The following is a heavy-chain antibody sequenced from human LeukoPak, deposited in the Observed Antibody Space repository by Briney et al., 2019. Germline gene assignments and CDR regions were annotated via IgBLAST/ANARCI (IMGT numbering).Heavy chain of an antibody. J-gene: IGHJ3*02. CDR1: GGSISSGGYY. D-gene: IGHD3-3*01. Sequence: SETLSLTCTVSGGSISSGGYYWSWIRQHPGKGLEWIGYIYYSGSTYYNPSLKSRVTISVDTSKNQFSLKLSSVTAADTAVYYCARQSRGFGVVNSRAFDIWGQGTMVTVSS. CDR3: ARQSRGFGVVNSRAFDI. V-gene: IGHV4-31*03. CDR2: IYYSGST.